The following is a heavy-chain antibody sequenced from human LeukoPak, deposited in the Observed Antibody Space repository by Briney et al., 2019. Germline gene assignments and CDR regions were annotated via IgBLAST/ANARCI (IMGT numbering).Heavy chain of an antibody. CDR2: IIPIFGTA. D-gene: IGHD3-22*01. CDR3: ARVGAPYYYDSSGNT. CDR1: GGTFSSYA. J-gene: IGHJ4*02. Sequence: GAPVKVSCKASGGTFSSYAISWVRQAPGQGLEWMGGIIPIFGTANYAQKFQGRVTITADESTSTAYMELSSLRSEDTAVYYCARVGAPYYYDSSGNTWGQGTLVTVSS. V-gene: IGHV1-69*13.